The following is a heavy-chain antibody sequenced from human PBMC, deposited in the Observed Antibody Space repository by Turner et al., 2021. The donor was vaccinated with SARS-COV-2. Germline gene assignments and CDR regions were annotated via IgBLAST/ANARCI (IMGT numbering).Heavy chain of an antibody. J-gene: IGHJ6*03. V-gene: IGHV4-39*01. CDR2: VYYRGNT. D-gene: IGHD4-4*01. CDR1: GGSISSSSYY. Sequence: QLQLPESGPGLVNPSETLSLTCSVFGGSISSSSYYWAWIRQAPGKGPVWIGRVYYRGNTYYNPSLESRVTISVDTSNNQFSLKLNSVTAADTAVYYCARVKSTVTTYYYYYMDVWGKGTTVTVSS. CDR3: ARVKSTVTTYYYYYMDV.